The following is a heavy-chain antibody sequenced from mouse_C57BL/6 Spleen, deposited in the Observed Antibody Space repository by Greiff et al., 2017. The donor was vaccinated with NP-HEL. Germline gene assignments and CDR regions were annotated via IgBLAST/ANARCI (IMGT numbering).Heavy chain of an antibody. Sequence: EVKLMESGAELVKPGASVKLSCTASGFNIKDYYMHWVKQRTEQGLEWIGRIDPEDGETKYVPKFQGKATITADTSSNTAYLQLSSLTSEDTAVYYCAAPYGLYGAMDYWGQGTSVTVSS. J-gene: IGHJ4*01. CDR1: GFNIKDYY. CDR2: IDPEDGET. CDR3: AAPYGLYGAMDY. D-gene: IGHD1-1*01. V-gene: IGHV14-2*01.